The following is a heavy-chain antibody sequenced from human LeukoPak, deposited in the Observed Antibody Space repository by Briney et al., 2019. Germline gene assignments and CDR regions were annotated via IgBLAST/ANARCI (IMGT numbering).Heavy chain of an antibody. V-gene: IGHV3-21*01. CDR1: GFTFSSYS. Sequence: GGSLRLSCAASGFTFSSYSMNWVRQAPGKGLEWVSSISSSSSYIYYADSVKGRFTISRDNAKNSLYLQMNSLRAEDTAVYYCAKGSGSYYPNWFDPWGQGTLVTVSS. CDR3: AKGSGSYYPNWFDP. CDR2: ISSSSSYI. D-gene: IGHD3-10*01. J-gene: IGHJ5*02.